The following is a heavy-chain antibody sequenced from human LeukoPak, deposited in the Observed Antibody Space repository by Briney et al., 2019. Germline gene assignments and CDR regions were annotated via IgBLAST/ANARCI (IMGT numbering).Heavy chain of an antibody. J-gene: IGHJ3*02. CDR1: EFTFSNAW. CDR3: ANSGTSWWYPAFDI. D-gene: IGHD2-15*01. Sequence: GGSLRLSCAASEFTFSNAWMSWVRQAPGKGLEWVGRIKSKTDGGTTDYAAPVKGRFTISRDDSKNTLYLQMNSLRAEDTAIYYCANSGTSWWYPAFDIWGQGTMATVSS. V-gene: IGHV3-15*01. CDR2: IKSKTDGGTT.